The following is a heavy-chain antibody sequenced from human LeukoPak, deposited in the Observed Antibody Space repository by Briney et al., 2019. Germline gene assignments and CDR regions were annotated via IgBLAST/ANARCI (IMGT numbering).Heavy chain of an antibody. V-gene: IGHV1-24*01. CDR1: GYTLTELS. CDR3: AADPITMVRGVIITLGY. D-gene: IGHD3-10*01. J-gene: IGHJ4*02. Sequence: ASVKVSCNVSGYTLTELSMHWVRQAPGKGLEWMGGFDPEDGETIYAQKFQGRVTMTEDTSTDTAYVELSSLRSEDTAVYYCAADPITMVRGVIITLGYWGQGTLVTVSS. CDR2: FDPEDGET.